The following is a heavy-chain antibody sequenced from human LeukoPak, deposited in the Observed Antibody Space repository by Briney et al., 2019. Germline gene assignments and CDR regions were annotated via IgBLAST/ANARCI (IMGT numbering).Heavy chain of an antibody. V-gene: IGHV1-69*04. D-gene: IGHD5-18*01. CDR3: ACAVDTIVGGNDY. J-gene: IGHJ4*02. Sequence: GASVKVSCKASGGTFSSYAISWVRQAPGQGLEWMGRIIPILGIANYAQKFQGRVTITADKSTSTAYMELSSLRSEDTAVYYCACAVDTIVGGNDYWGQGTLVTVSS. CDR1: GGTFSSYA. CDR2: IIPILGIA.